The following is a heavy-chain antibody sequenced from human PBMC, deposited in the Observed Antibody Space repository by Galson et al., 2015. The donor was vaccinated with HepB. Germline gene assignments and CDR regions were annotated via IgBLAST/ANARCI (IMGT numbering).Heavy chain of an antibody. D-gene: IGHD3-3*01. V-gene: IGHV3-7*01. CDR3: ARYFWMCYPNQRFGY. Sequence: SMRPSGAASGFTFSDNRLGGVRQASGTALVRVVSIKEDGSPKYYLDSVKGRFTIYRDNDKRSLYLQLTSLRAEDTGVYYCARYFWMCYPNQRFGYCGQGAVVTVSA. CDR2: IKEDGSPK. J-gene: IGHJ4*02. CDR1: GFTFSDNR.